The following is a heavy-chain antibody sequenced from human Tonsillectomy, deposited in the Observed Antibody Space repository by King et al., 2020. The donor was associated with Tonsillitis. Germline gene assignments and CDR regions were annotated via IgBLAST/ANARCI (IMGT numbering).Heavy chain of an antibody. V-gene: IGHV3-23*04. CDR2: IRYNSGNT. CDR1: GFTFSNYA. CDR3: AKPLSGTYYGCEY. D-gene: IGHD3-10*01. Sequence: EVQLVESGGGLVQPGGSLRLSCAASGFTFSNYAMSWVSQAPGKGLEWVSTIRYNSGNTYYADSVKGRFTISRDNSKNTLYLQMNSLRAEDTAAYYCAKPLSGTYYGCEYWGQGTLVTVSS. J-gene: IGHJ4*02.